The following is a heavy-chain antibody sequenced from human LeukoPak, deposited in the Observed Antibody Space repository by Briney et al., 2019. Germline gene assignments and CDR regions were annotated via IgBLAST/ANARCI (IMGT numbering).Heavy chain of an antibody. V-gene: IGHV1-69*13. CDR1: GGTFSSYA. CDR3: ARSLGYSYGRDYWYFDL. Sequence: SVKVSCKASGGTFSSYAISWVRQAPGQGLEWMGGIIPIFGTANCAQKFQGRVTITADESTSTAYMELSSLRSEDTAVYYCARSLGYSYGRDYWYFDLWGRGTLVTVSS. D-gene: IGHD5-18*01. J-gene: IGHJ2*01. CDR2: IIPIFGTA.